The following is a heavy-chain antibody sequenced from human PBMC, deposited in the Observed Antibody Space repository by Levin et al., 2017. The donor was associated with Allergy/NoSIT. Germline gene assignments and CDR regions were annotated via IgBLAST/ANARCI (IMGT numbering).Heavy chain of an antibody. CDR3: ARAAVAGGFYFDH. Sequence: GSLRLSCAVSGDSISSTSWWSWVRQAPGQGLEWIGEIYHDGTTHHNPSLKSRVTMSVDKSKNHFSLNVDSVTAADTAVYFCARAAVAGGFYFDHWGQGTLVSVSS. V-gene: IGHV4-4*01. D-gene: IGHD6-19*01. J-gene: IGHJ4*02. CDR1: GDSISSTSW. CDR2: IYHDGTT.